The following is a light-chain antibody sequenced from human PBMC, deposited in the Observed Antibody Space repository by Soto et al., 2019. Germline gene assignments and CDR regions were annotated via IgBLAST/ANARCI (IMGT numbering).Light chain of an antibody. CDR3: QQYGSSSWT. V-gene: IGKV3-20*01. J-gene: IGKJ1*01. CDR2: GAS. CDR1: QYVSTN. Sequence: EIVLTQSPATLSVSPGERATLSCRASQYVSTNLAWYQQRPGQAPRLLIYGASSRATGIPDRFSGSGSGTDFTLTISRLEPEDFAVYYCQQYGSSSWTFGQGTKVDI.